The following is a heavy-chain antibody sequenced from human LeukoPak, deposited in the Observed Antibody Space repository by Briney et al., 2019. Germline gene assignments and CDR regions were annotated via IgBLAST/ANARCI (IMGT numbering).Heavy chain of an antibody. D-gene: IGHD3-10*01. CDR1: GYTFTGYY. J-gene: IGHJ5*02. CDR2: INPNSGGT. V-gene: IGHV1-2*02. Sequence: ASVKVSCKASGYTFTGYYMHWVRQAPGQGLKWMGWINPNSGGTNYAQKFQGRVTMTRDASISTAYMELSRLGPDDTAVYYCARLKGYGSGRFNWFDPWGQGTLVTVSS. CDR3: ARLKGYGSGRFNWFDP.